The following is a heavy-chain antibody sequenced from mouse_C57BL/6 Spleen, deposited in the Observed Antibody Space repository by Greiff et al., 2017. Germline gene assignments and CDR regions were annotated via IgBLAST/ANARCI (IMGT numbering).Heavy chain of an antibody. CDR1: GFTFSSYA. CDR3: ARDRNLYGSLYYFDY. CDR2: ISDGGSYT. V-gene: IGHV5-4*01. J-gene: IGHJ2*01. Sequence: EVKVVESGGGLVKPGGSLKLSCAASGFTFSSYAMSWVRQTPEKRLEWVSTISDGGSYTYYPDNVKGRFTISRDNAKNNLYLQMSHLKSEDTAMYYCARDRNLYGSLYYFDYWGQGTTLTVSS. D-gene: IGHD1-1*01.